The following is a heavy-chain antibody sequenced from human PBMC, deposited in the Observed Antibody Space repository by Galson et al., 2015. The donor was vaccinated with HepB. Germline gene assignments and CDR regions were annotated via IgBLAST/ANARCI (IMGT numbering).Heavy chain of an antibody. V-gene: IGHV3-30*14. J-gene: IGHJ4*02. CDR3: TTGSAAGRDY. D-gene: IGHD1-14*01. CDR1: GRTFSNHP. CDR2: ISYDGSNK. Sequence: SLRLSCAASGRTFSNHPMHWVRQAPGKGLEWVALISYDGSNKYYADSVKGRFTISRDKSKKTLYLQMSGLRADDTAVYFCTTGSAAGRDYWGQGTLVIVSS.